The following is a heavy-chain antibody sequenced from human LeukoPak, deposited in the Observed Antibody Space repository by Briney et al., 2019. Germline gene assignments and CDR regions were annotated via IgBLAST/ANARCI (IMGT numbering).Heavy chain of an antibody. CDR3: ARGRSIAARPAFDY. V-gene: IGHV3-30-3*01. CDR1: GFTFSSYA. D-gene: IGHD6-6*01. Sequence: GGSLRLSCAASGFTFSSYAMHRVRQAPGKGLEWVAVISYDGSNKYYADSVKGRFTISRDNSKNTLYLQMNSLRAEDTAVYYCARGRSIAARPAFDYWGQGTLVTVSS. CDR2: ISYDGSNK. J-gene: IGHJ4*02.